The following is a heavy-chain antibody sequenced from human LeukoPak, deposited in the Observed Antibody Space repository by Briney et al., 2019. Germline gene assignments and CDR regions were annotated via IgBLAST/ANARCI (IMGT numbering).Heavy chain of an antibody. CDR2: IIPIFGTA. J-gene: IGHJ5*02. CDR3: ARTGSVDDYDSSGYYSNWFDP. D-gene: IGHD3-22*01. CDR1: GGTFSSYA. V-gene: IGHV1-69*13. Sequence: SVKVSCKASGGTFSSYAISWVRQAPGQGLEWMGGIIPIFGTANYAQKFQGRVTITADESTSTAYMELSSLRSKDTAVYYCARTGSVDDYDSSGYYSNWFDPWGQGTLVTVSS.